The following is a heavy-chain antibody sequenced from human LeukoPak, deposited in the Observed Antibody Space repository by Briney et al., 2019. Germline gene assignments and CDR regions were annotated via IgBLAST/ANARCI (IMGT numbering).Heavy chain of an antibody. CDR2: ISGGGGST. V-gene: IGHV3-23*01. CDR3: AKIYFGESSYFDY. CDR1: GFTFTSYS. J-gene: IGHJ4*02. D-gene: IGHD3-10*01. Sequence: GGSLRLSCAASGFTFTSYSMNWVRQAPGKGLEWVSTISGGGGSTYYADSVKGRFTISRDNSKNTLYLQVNSLRAEDTAVYYCAKIYFGESSYFDYWGQGTLVTVSS.